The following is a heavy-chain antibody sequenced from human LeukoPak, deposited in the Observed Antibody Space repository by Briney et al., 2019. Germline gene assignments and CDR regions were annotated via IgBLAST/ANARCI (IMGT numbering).Heavy chain of an antibody. Sequence: GGCLRLSCAASGFTFSSYWMSWVRQAPGKGLEWVANIKQDGSEKYYVDSVKGRFTISRDKAKNSLYLQMNSLRAEDTAVYYCASVLVGAFDIWGQGTMVTVSS. CDR3: ASVLVGAFDI. V-gene: IGHV3-7*01. J-gene: IGHJ3*02. D-gene: IGHD2-15*01. CDR1: GFTFSSYW. CDR2: IKQDGSEK.